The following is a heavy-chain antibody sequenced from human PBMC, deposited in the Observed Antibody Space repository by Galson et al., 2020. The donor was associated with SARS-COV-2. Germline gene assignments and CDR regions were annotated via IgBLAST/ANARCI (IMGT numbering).Heavy chain of an antibody. CDR1: GGSISSSNYY. CDR3: ARRVAAAGISSLQFDS. Sequence: QWYQAEMETSETLSLTCTVSGGSISSSNYYWGWIRQPPGKGLEWIGNIYYSGSTYYNPSLKSRVTISVDTSKNQFSLKLSSVTAADTAVYYCARRVAAAGISSLQFDSWGQGTLVTVSS. D-gene: IGHD6-13*01. CDR2: IYYSGST. V-gene: IGHV4-39*01. J-gene: IGHJ4*02.